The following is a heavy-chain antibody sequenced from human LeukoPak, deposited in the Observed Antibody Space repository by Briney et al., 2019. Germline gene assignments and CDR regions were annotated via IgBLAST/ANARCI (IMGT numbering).Heavy chain of an antibody. CDR3: ARVTDDYGDYYFDY. CDR1: GGSFSGYY. J-gene: IGHJ4*02. D-gene: IGHD4-17*01. Sequence: PSETLSLTCAVYGGSFSGYYWSWIRQPPGKGLEWIGEINHSGSTNYNPSLKGRVTISVDTSKNQFSLKLSSVTAADTAVYYCARVTDDYGDYYFDYWGQGTLVTVSS. CDR2: INHSGST. V-gene: IGHV4-34*01.